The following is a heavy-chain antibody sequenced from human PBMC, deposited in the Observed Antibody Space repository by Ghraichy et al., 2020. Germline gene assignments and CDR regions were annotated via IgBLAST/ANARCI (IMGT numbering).Heavy chain of an antibody. D-gene: IGHD6-13*01. Sequence: SGPTLVKPTQTLTLTCTFSGFSLSTSEMCVSWIRQPPGKALEWLARIDWDDDKYYSTSLKTRLTISKDTSKNQVVLTMTNMDPVDTATYYCARMGINKGYSSSWRFDYWGQGTLVTVSS. J-gene: IGHJ4*02. CDR3: ARMGINKGYSSSWRFDY. V-gene: IGHV2-70*11. CDR2: IDWDDDK. CDR1: GFSLSTSEMC.